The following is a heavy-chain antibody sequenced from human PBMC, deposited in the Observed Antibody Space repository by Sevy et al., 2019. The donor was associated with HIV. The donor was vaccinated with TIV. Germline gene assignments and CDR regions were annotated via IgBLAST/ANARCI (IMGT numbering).Heavy chain of an antibody. CDR1: GGSISSGDYY. CDR3: ARVTSDWFDP. J-gene: IGHJ5*02. D-gene: IGHD4-4*01. CDR2: IYYTGST. Sequence: SETLSLTCTVSGGSISSGDYYWGCIRQPPGKGLEGIGYIYYTGSTYYNPSLKSRVTISVDTSNNQFSLRLNSVTAADTAVYYCARVTSDWFDPWGQGTLVTVSS. V-gene: IGHV4-30-4*01.